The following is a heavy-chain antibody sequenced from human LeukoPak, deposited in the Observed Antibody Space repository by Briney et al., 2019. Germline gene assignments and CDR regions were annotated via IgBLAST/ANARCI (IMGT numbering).Heavy chain of an antibody. CDR3: AKDIRYSSTWYPAFDI. V-gene: IGHV3-9*01. CDR2: ISWNSGSI. CDR1: GFTFDDYA. Sequence: PGGSLRLSCAASGFTFDDYAMHWVRQAPGKGLEWVSGISWNSGSIGYADSVKGRFTISRDYAKNSLYLQMNSLRAEDTALYYCAKDIRYSSTWYPAFDIWGQGTMVTVSS. D-gene: IGHD6-13*01. J-gene: IGHJ3*02.